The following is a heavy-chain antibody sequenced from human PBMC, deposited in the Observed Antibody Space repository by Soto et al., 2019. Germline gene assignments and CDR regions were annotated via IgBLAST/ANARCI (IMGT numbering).Heavy chain of an antibody. CDR3: ARQAAAGTANLYGMDV. J-gene: IGHJ6*04. CDR1: GYSFTSYW. Sequence: GESLKISCKGSGYSFTSYWIGWVRQMPGKGLEWMGIIYPGDSDTRYSPSFQGQVTISADKSISTAYLQWSSLKASDTAMYYCARQAAAGTANLYGMDVWGKGTKVTVS. V-gene: IGHV5-51*01. D-gene: IGHD6-13*01. CDR2: IYPGDSDT.